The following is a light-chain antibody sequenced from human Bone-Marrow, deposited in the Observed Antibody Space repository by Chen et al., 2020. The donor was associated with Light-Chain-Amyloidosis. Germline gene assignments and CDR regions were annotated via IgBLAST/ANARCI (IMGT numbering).Light chain of an antibody. Sequence: EIQMNQSPSTRSSSVGDRVNINCRASQSTSTWLAWYQQKPGNAPKVLIYMASNLESGVPSKFCGSGSWTEFTLIISSLQPDDFATYYCQQYNSYSWTFGQGTKVEIK. V-gene: IGKV1-5*03. J-gene: IGKJ1*01. CDR3: QQYNSYSWT. CDR1: QSTSTW. CDR2: MAS.